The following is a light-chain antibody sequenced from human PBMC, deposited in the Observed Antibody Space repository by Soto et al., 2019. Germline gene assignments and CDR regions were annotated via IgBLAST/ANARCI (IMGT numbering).Light chain of an antibody. J-gene: IGKJ1*01. CDR3: QQYDSYPWT. V-gene: IGKV1-5*03. CDR1: QSISSW. CDR2: KAS. Sequence: DIQMTQSPSTLSASVGDRVTITCRASQSISSWLAWHQQKSGKAPKLLIYKASSLESGVPSRFSGSGSGTEFTLTISSLQSDDVATYYCQQYDSYPWTSGQGTKVEIK.